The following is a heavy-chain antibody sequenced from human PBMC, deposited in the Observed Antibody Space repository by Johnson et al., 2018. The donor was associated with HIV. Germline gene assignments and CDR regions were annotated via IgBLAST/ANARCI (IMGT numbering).Heavy chain of an antibody. CDR1: GFTFITYA. J-gene: IGHJ3*01. V-gene: IGHV3-30-3*01. D-gene: IGHD6-6*01. CDR2: ISYDGSNK. CDR3: ARTYSTSSDDAFDV. Sequence: QVQLVESGGGLVQPGGSLRLSCAASGFTFITYAMNWVRQAPGKGLQWVAVISYDGSNKFYADSVKGRFTISRDNSKNTLHLQMNSLGAEDTAVYYCARTYSTSSDDAFDVWGQGTMVTVSS.